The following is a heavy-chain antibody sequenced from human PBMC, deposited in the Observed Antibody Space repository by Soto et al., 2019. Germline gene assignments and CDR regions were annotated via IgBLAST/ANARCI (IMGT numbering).Heavy chain of an antibody. CDR2: INVGNGNT. CDR1: GYTFTSHA. Sequence: KESGASMKISCKASGYTFTSHAVHWVRQAPGQRLEWIGWINVGNGNTKYSQTFQGRVTITRDTSANTAYMELSSLGSEDTAVYYCAKRTGRYFDYWGQGTLVTVSS. J-gene: IGHJ4*02. D-gene: IGHD1-1*01. CDR3: AKRTGRYFDY. V-gene: IGHV1-3*01.